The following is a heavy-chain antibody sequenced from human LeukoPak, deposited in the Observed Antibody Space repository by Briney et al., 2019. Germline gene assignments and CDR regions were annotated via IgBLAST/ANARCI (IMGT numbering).Heavy chain of an antibody. CDR3: ARHLLYGDYAGFDY. CDR2: ISETGTRT. D-gene: IGHD4-17*01. Sequence: GGSLRLSCAASGFPFNTFAMSWVRQAPGKGPEWVSGISETGTRTYYSDSVKGRFATSRDNSKNTLYLQMNSLRAEDTAVYYCARHLLYGDYAGFDYWGQGTLVTVSS. J-gene: IGHJ4*02. CDR1: GFPFNTFA. V-gene: IGHV3-23*01.